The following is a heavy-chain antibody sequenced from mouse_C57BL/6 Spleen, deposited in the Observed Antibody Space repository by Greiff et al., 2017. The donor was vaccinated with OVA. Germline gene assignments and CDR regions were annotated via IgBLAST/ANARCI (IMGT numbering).Heavy chain of an antibody. Sequence: VQLQQSGAELVRPGASVKLSCKASGYTFTDYYINWVKQRPGQGLEWIARIYPGSGNTYYNEKFKGKATLTAEKSSSTAYMQLSSLTSEDSAVYFCARSTTVVDYYAMDYWGQGTSVTVSS. J-gene: IGHJ4*01. D-gene: IGHD1-1*01. CDR2: IYPGSGNT. CDR3: ARSTTVVDYYAMDY. V-gene: IGHV1-76*01. CDR1: GYTFTDYY.